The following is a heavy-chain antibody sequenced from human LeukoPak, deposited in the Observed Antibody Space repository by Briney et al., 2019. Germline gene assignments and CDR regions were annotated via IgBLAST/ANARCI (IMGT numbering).Heavy chain of an antibody. V-gene: IGHV3-53*01. D-gene: IGHD3-10*01. Sequence: GGSLRLSCATSDFTVSDNYMSWVRQAPGRGLEWVSVISDGGVTYYADSVKDRFTISRDDSNDTLYLQMNSLRPEDTAVYYCGGSGSYYTPSYYWGQGTLVTVSS. J-gene: IGHJ4*02. CDR1: DFTVSDNY. CDR2: ISDGGVT. CDR3: GGSGSYYTPSYY.